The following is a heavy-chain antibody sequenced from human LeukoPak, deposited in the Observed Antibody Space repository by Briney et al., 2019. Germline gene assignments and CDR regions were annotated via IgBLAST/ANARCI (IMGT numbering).Heavy chain of an antibody. D-gene: IGHD6-19*01. J-gene: IGHJ4*02. V-gene: IGHV1-69*04. CDR3: ARDGIAVAGTFDY. Sequence: GASVKVSCKASGGTFSSYAISWVRQTPGQGLEWMGRIIPILGIANYAQKFQGRVTITADKSTSTAYMELSSLRSEDTAVYYCARDGIAVAGTFDYWDQGTLVTVSS. CDR2: IIPILGIA. CDR1: GGTFSSYA.